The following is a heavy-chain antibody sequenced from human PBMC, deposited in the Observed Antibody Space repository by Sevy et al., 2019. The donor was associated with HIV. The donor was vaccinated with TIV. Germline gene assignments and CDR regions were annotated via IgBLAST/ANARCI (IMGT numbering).Heavy chain of an antibody. V-gene: IGHV3-9*01. CDR1: GFTFSDYA. CDR3: GRAHGFCVVERCYGGSVNAFDM. J-gene: IGHJ3*02. Sequence: GGSLRLSCTASGFTFSDYAMHWVRQVPGKGLEWVSGISWTSGAIGYADSVKGRFAISRDNAKNSLYLQMNSLRVEDTALYYCGRAHGFCVVERCYGGSVNAFDMWGQGTMVTVSS. D-gene: IGHD3-9*01. CDR2: ISWTSGAI.